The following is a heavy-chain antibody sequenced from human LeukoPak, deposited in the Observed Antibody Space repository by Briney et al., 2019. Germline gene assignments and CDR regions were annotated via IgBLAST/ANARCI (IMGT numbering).Heavy chain of an antibody. J-gene: IGHJ4*02. Sequence: PSETLSLTCAVYGGSFSGYYWSWIRQPPGKGLEWIGEINHSGSTNYNPSLKSRVTISVDTSKNQFSLKLSSVTAADTAVYYCARQLAAAGKDSFDYWGQGTLVTVSS. CDR3: ARQLAAAGKDSFDY. D-gene: IGHD6-13*01. CDR1: GGSFSGYY. CDR2: INHSGST. V-gene: IGHV4-34*01.